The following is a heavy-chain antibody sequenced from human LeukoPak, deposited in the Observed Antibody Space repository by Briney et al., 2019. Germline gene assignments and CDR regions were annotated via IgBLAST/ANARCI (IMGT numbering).Heavy chain of an antibody. V-gene: IGHV1-46*01. J-gene: IGHJ4*02. D-gene: IGHD4-17*01. Sequence: ASVKVSCKASGYTFTTYNIHWVRQAPGQGLEWMGIINPSGGSTSYTQKFQGRVTLTRDMSTRTVYMELSSLRSEDTAVYYCARDFGDYLHFDYWGQGTLVTVSS. CDR3: ARDFGDYLHFDY. CDR1: GYTFTTYN. CDR2: INPSGGST.